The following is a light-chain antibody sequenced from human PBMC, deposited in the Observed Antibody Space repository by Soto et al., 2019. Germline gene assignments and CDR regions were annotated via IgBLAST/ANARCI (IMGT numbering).Light chain of an antibody. V-gene: IGKV3-11*01. CDR1: QSVSSY. Sequence: EIVFKKSPGTLSLYPGERARLSCRASQSVSSYLAWYQQKPGQAPRLLIYDASNRATGIPARFSGSGSGTDFTLTISSLEPEDFAVYYCQQRSNWPITFGQGTRLEIK. CDR3: QQRSNWPIT. J-gene: IGKJ5*01. CDR2: DAS.